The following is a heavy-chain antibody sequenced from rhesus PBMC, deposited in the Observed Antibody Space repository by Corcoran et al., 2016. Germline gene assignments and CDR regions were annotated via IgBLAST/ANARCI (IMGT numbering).Heavy chain of an antibody. D-gene: IGHD4-17*01. V-gene: IGHV4-127*01. CDR2: ISYRGSS. J-gene: IGHJ4*01. CDR1: GSSIRSGYG. Sequence: QVQLQESGPGLVKPSETLSLTCAVSGSSIRSGYGWSWIRQPPGKGLEWIGYISYRGSSYTTRACNGRVNMSIDTSRNQFSRKRSSVTAADTAVYYGARGLTTEYYFDYWGQGVLVTVSS. CDR3: ARGLTTEYYFDY.